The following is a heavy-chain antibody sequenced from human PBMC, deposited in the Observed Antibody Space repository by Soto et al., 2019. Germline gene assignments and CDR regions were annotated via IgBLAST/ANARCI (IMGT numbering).Heavy chain of an antibody. CDR3: ARESLSAQGADH. Sequence: QVQLVQSGAEVKRPGSSVKVSCESSGDTFNSYVISWVRQAPGQGLEWMGGIIPIIGVTHYAQKFQGRVTISALSSTGTAYMKLTNLGFEDTALYYCARESLSAQGADHWGQGTLVTVSS. CDR1: GDTFNSYV. D-gene: IGHD3-16*01. V-gene: IGHV1-69*17. CDR2: IIPIIGVT. J-gene: IGHJ4*02.